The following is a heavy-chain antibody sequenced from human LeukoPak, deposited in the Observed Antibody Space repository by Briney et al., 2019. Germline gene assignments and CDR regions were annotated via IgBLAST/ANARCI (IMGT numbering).Heavy chain of an antibody. Sequence: PGGSLRLSCAASGFTVSQNYMSWVRQAPGKGLEWVSGISWNSGSIGYADSVKGRFTISRDNAKNSLYLQMNSLRAEDTALYYCAKETGYSSSWLRVPVDPWGQGTLVTVSS. V-gene: IGHV3-9*01. CDR3: AKETGYSSSWLRVPVDP. J-gene: IGHJ5*02. CDR2: ISWNSGSI. CDR1: GFTVSQNY. D-gene: IGHD6-13*01.